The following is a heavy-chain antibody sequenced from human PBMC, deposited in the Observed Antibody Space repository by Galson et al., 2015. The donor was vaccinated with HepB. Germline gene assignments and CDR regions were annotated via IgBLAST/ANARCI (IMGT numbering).Heavy chain of an antibody. Sequence: SLRLSCAASRFTFSIYWMHWVRQAPGKGLVWVSRINSDGSSTRFADSVKGRFTISRDNAKNTLYLQMNNLRAEDTAVYYCARWMNWYFDLWGRGTLVTVSS. J-gene: IGHJ2*01. D-gene: IGHD2-2*03. CDR3: ARWMNWYFDL. V-gene: IGHV3-74*01. CDR2: INSDGSST. CDR1: RFTFSIYW.